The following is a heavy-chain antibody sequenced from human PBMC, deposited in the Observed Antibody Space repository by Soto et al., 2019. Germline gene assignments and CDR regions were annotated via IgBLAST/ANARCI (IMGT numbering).Heavy chain of an antibody. CDR2: KNPNSGNT. J-gene: IGHJ4*02. V-gene: IGHV1-8*01. CDR3: ARSVEWLASFDY. CDR1: GYTFTSYD. Sequence: ASVKVSCKASGYTFTSYDNNWVRQATGQGPEWMGWKNPNSGNTGYAQKFQGRVTMTRNTSISTAYMELSSLRSEDTAVYYCARSVEWLASFDYWGQGTLVTVSS. D-gene: IGHD6-19*01.